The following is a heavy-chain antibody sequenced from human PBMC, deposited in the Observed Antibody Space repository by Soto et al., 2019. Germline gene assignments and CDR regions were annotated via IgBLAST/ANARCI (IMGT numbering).Heavy chain of an antibody. V-gene: IGHV4-59*01. CDR3: ARLYHPDISGHYPFDY. Sequence: KTSETLSLTCTVSGGSISSYYWSWIRQPPGKGLEWIGYIYYSGSTNYNPSLKSRVTISVDTSKNQFSLKLSSVTAADTAIYYCARLYHPDISGHYPFDYWGQGSLVTVSS. D-gene: IGHD3-22*01. J-gene: IGHJ4*02. CDR2: IYYSGST. CDR1: GGSISSYY.